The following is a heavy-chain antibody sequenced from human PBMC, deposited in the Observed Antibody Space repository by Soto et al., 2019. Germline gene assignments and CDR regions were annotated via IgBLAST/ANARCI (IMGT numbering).Heavy chain of an antibody. CDR3: ARGVVAATPGDNWFDP. D-gene: IGHD2-15*01. CDR1: GGSISSGGYY. V-gene: IGHV4-31*03. Sequence: QVQLQESGPGLVKPSQTLSLTCTVSGGSISSGGYYWSWIRQHPGKGLEWIGYIYYSGSTYYNPSLTSRVTISVDTSKNQFSLKLSSVTAADTAVYYCARGVVAATPGDNWFDPWGQGTLVTVSS. CDR2: IYYSGST. J-gene: IGHJ5*02.